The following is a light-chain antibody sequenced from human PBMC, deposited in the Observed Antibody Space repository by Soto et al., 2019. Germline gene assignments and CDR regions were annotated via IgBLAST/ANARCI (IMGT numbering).Light chain of an antibody. CDR3: QQRSNWPRT. Sequence: ERMWTPSTATRRVSPEGRATLSRRASQSVSSYLAWYQQKPGQAPRLLIYDASNRATGIPARFSGSGSGTDFTLTISSLEPEDFAVYYCQQRSNWPRTFGQGTKVDI. CDR1: QSVSSY. J-gene: IGKJ1*01. CDR2: DAS. V-gene: IGKV3-11*01.